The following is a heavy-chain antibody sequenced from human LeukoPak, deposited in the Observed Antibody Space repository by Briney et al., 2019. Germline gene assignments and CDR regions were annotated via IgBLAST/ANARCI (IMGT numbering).Heavy chain of an antibody. V-gene: IGHV3-30-3*01. CDR1: GFTFSGYA. Sequence: PGGSLRLSCAASGFTFSGYAMHWVRQAPGKGLEWVAVISYDGSNKYYADSVKGRFTISRDNSKNTLYLQMNSLRAEDTAVYYCARTGGYGEHAFDIWGQGTMVTVSS. D-gene: IGHD4-17*01. CDR2: ISYDGSNK. CDR3: ARTGGYGEHAFDI. J-gene: IGHJ3*02.